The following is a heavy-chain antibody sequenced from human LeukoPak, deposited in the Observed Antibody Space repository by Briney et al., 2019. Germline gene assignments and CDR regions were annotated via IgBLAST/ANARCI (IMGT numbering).Heavy chain of an antibody. CDR2: ISAYNGNT. D-gene: IGHD5-18*01. Sequence: ASAKVSCKASGYTFTSYGISWVRQAPGQGLEWMGWISAYNGNTNYAQKLQGRITMTTHTPTSTAYMELRSLRSDDTAVYYCARDFPSGVGYSYGPSYYYYGMDVWGQGTTVTVSS. CDR3: ARDFPSGVGYSYGPSYYYYGMDV. V-gene: IGHV1-18*01. J-gene: IGHJ6*02. CDR1: GYTFTSYG.